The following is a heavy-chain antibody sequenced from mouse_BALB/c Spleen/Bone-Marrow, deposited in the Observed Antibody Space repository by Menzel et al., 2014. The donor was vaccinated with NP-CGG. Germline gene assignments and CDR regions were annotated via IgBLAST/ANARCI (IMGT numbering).Heavy chain of an antibody. CDR1: GYTFSNYW. J-gene: IGHJ4*01. Sequence: VQLQQSGAELVRPGSSVKISCKASGYTFSNYWMNWMKQRPGQGLERIGQIYPGDGDTNYIGKFTGKATLTADKSSSTAYMQLSSLTSEDSAVYFCASRGDYSYAMDYWGQGTPVTVSS. CDR3: ASRGDYSYAMDY. V-gene: IGHV1-80*01. CDR2: IYPGDGDT. D-gene: IGHD1-1*01.